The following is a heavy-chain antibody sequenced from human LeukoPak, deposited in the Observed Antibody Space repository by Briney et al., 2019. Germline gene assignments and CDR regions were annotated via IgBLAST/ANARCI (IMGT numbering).Heavy chain of an antibody. CDR2: ISYDGSNK. CDR3: ARVEPDSSGLEIDY. CDR1: GFTLSSYA. D-gene: IGHD3-22*01. Sequence: PGRSLRLSCAASGFTLSSYAMHWVRQAPGKGLEWVAVISYDGSNKYYADSVKGRFTISRDNSKNTLYLQMNSLRAEDTAVYYCARVEPDSSGLEIDYWGQGTLVTVSS. J-gene: IGHJ4*02. V-gene: IGHV3-30-3*01.